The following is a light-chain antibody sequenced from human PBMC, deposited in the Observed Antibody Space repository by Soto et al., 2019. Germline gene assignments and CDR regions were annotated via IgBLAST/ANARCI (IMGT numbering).Light chain of an antibody. V-gene: IGKV1-5*01. Sequence: DIQMTQSPSTLSASVGDRVSITCRASQSISSRLAWYQQKPGKAPKLLIYDASRLESGVPSRFSGSGSGTAFILIISSLQPDDFASYYCQQYNSYSPLTFGGGTKVDIK. CDR2: DAS. J-gene: IGKJ4*01. CDR3: QQYNSYSPLT. CDR1: QSISSR.